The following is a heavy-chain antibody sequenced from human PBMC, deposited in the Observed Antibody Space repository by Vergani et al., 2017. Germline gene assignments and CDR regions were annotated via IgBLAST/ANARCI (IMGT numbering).Heavy chain of an antibody. CDR3: ARSSIAARPWGFGFDY. CDR2: INHSGST. Sequence: QVQLQQWGAGLLKPSETLSLTCAVYGGSFSGYYWSWIRQPPGKGLEWIGEINHSGSTNYNPSLKSRVIISVDTSKNQFSLKLNSVTAADTAVYYCARSSIAARPWGFGFDYWGQGTLVTVSS. D-gene: IGHD6-6*01. J-gene: IGHJ4*02. CDR1: GGSFSGYY. V-gene: IGHV4-34*01.